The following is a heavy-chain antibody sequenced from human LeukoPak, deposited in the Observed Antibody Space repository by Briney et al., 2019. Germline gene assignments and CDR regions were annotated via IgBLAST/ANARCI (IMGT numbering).Heavy chain of an antibody. CDR1: GFTFSSYE. CDR2: IRSRGSAI. V-gene: IGHV3-48*03. D-gene: IGHD4-23*01. CDR3: ARDFGRWFFDY. J-gene: IGHJ4*02. Sequence: GGSLRLSCAASGFTFSSYEMNWVRQAPGQGLEWVSHIRSRGSAIYYADSVKGRFTISRDNAQNSLYLQMNSLRAEDTAIYYCARDFGRWFFDYWGQGTLVTVSS.